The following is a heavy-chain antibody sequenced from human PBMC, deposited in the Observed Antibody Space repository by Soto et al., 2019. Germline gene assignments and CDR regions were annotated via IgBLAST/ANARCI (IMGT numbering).Heavy chain of an antibody. CDR3: ARGTFSTNYSSSWCYEY. CDR1: GGSISSGDYY. Sequence: SETLSLTCTVSGGSISSGDYYWSWIRQPPGKGLEWIGYIYYSGSTYYNPSLKSRVTISVDTSKNQFSLKLSSVTAADTAVYYCARGTFSTNYSSSWCYEYWGQGTLVTVSS. D-gene: IGHD6-13*01. V-gene: IGHV4-30-4*08. CDR2: IYYSGST. J-gene: IGHJ4*02.